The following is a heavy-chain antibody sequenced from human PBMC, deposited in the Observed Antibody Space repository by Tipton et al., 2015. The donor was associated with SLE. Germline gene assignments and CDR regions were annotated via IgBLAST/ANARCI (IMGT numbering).Heavy chain of an antibody. Sequence: LRLSCTVSGGSISSSSYYWGWIRQPPGKGLEWIGSMYYSGITYYNPSLKSRVTISVDTSKNQFSLKLSSVTAADTAVYYCARGGYYDSSGSLDYWGQGTLVTVSS. CDR2: MYYSGIT. D-gene: IGHD3-22*01. J-gene: IGHJ4*02. CDR1: GGSISSSSYY. CDR3: ARGGYYDSSGSLDY. V-gene: IGHV4-39*07.